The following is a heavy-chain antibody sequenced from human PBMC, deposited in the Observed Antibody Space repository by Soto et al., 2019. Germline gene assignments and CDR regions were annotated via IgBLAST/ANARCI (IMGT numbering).Heavy chain of an antibody. V-gene: IGHV1-46*01. Sequence: ASVKVSCKASGYTFTNYYMHWVRQAPGQGLEWMGMINPRGGSTNYAQRFQGRVTMTSDMSTSTIYMELSSLRSEDTAVYYCARGTGRNLYYFDYWGQGTQVTVSS. CDR3: ARGTGRNLYYFDY. J-gene: IGHJ4*02. CDR2: INPRGGST. CDR1: GYTFTNYY.